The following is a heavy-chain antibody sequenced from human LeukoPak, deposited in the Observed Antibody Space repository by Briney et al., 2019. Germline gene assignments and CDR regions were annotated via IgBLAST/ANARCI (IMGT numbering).Heavy chain of an antibody. CDR2: IYYSGST. Sequence: PSETLSLTCTVSGGSISSYYWSWIRQPPGKRLEWIGHIYYSGSTNYNPSLKSRVTISVDTSKNQFSLKLTSVTAADTAVYYCARPYSSSDWYFDLWGRGTLVTVSS. J-gene: IGHJ2*01. V-gene: IGHV4-59*08. CDR1: GGSISSYY. D-gene: IGHD6-6*01. CDR3: ARPYSSSDWYFDL.